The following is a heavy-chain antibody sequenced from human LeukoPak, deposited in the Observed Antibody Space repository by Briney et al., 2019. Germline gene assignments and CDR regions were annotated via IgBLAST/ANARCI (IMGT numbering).Heavy chain of an antibody. CDR1: GFTFSSYA. CDR2: ISGSGGST. Sequence: GGSLRLSCAGSGFTFSSYAMSWVRQAPGKGLEWVSAISGSGGSTYYADSVKGRFTISRDNSKNTLYLQMNSLRAEDTAVYYCATSTGIAVAKGAFDYWGQGTLVTVSS. CDR3: ATSTGIAVAKGAFDY. V-gene: IGHV3-23*01. J-gene: IGHJ4*02. D-gene: IGHD6-19*01.